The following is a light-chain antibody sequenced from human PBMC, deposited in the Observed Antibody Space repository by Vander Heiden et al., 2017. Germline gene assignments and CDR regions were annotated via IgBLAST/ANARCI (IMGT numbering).Light chain of an antibody. Sequence: DIQMTQSPSSLSASLGDRVTITCRASQSITSFLNWYQKTPGKAPNLLIYSASSLESGVPSRFSGSGSGTEFTLTISSLQPEDFATYNCHQSYSSLHTFGQGTKLEIK. CDR1: QSITSF. CDR3: HQSYSSLHT. CDR2: SAS. J-gene: IGKJ2*01. V-gene: IGKV1-39*01.